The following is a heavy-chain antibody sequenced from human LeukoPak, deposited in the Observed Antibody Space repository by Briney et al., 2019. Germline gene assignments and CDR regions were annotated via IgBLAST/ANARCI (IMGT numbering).Heavy chain of an antibody. CDR2: IYHSGST. Sequence: PSGTLSLTCVVSGGSISSSNWWNWVRQPPGKGLEWLGEIYHSGSTNYNPSLKSRVTISIDKSKNQFSLKLSSVTAADTAVYYCAMIKAGDYYMDVWGKGTTVTVSS. J-gene: IGHJ6*03. CDR3: AMIKAGDYYMDV. D-gene: IGHD3-10*01. V-gene: IGHV4-4*02. CDR1: GGSISSSNW.